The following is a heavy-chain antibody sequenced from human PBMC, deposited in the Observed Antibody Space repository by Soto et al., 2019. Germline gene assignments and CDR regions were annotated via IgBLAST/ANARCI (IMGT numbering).Heavy chain of an antibody. Sequence: PSETLSLTCAVSGGSISRGGYSWSWIRQPPGKGLEWIGYISYSGSTNYNPSLKSRVTISVDTSKNQFSLKLSSVTAADTAVYYCARTRAGNWDYYYMDVWGKGTTVTVSS. D-gene: IGHD7-27*01. J-gene: IGHJ6*03. CDR1: GGSISRGGYS. CDR2: ISYSGST. V-gene: IGHV4-61*08. CDR3: ARTRAGNWDYYYMDV.